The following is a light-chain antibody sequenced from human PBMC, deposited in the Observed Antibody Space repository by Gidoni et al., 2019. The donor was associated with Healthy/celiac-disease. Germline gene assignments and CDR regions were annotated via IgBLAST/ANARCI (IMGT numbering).Light chain of an antibody. V-gene: IGKV4-1*01. CDR2: WAS. Sequence: DIVMTQSPDSLAVSLGERATINYLAWYQQKPGQPPKLLIYWASTRESGVPDRFSGSGSGTDFTLTISSLQAEDVAVYYCQQYYSTPHTFGQGTKLEIK. J-gene: IGKJ2*01. CDR3: QQYYSTPHT.